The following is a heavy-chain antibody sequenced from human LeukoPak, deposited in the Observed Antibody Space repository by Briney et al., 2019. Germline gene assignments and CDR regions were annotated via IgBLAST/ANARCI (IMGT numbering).Heavy chain of an antibody. Sequence: KPSETLSLTCTVSGGSISSYYWSWIRQPAGKGLEWIGRIYTSGSTNYNPSLKSRVTMSVDTSKNQFSLKLSSVTAADTAVYYCARDRHLGQLTPFDIWGQGTMVTVSS. D-gene: IGHD5-18*01. CDR1: GGSISSYY. V-gene: IGHV4-4*07. J-gene: IGHJ3*02. CDR3: ARDRHLGQLTPFDI. CDR2: IYTSGST.